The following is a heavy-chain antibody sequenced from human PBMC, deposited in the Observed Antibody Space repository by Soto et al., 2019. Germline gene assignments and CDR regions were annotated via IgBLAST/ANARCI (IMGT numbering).Heavy chain of an antibody. CDR1: GFTFSSYA. D-gene: IGHD5-18*01. CDR3: AKVPLQLWSYFDY. V-gene: IGHV3-23*01. CDR2: ISGSGGST. Sequence: GGSLRLSCAASGFTFSSYAMSWVRQAPGKGLEWVSAISGSGGSTYYADSVKGRFTISRDNSKNTLYLQMNSLRAEDTAVYYWAKVPLQLWSYFDYWGQGTLVTVSS. J-gene: IGHJ4*02.